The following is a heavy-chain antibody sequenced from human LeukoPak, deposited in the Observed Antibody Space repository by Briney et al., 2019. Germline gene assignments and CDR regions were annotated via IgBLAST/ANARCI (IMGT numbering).Heavy chain of an antibody. CDR3: ARGGRAWIQLWSDWYFDL. D-gene: IGHD5-18*01. Sequence: NSSETLSLTCAVYGGSFSGYYWSWIRQPPGKGLEWIGEINHSGSTNYNPSLKSRVTISVDTSKNQFSLKLSSVTAADTAVYYCARGGRAWIQLWSDWYFDLWGRGTLVTVSS. CDR1: GGSFSGYY. CDR2: INHSGST. J-gene: IGHJ2*01. V-gene: IGHV4-34*01.